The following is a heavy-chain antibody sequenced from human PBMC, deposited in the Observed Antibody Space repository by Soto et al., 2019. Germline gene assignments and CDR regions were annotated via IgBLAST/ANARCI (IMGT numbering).Heavy chain of an antibody. Sequence: GGSLRLSCAASGFTFSSYGMHWVRQAPGKGLEWVAVIWYDGSNKYYADSVKGRFTISRDNSKNTLYLQMNSLRAEDTAVYYCARELAEWELPYYYGMDVWGQGTTVTVSS. CDR3: ARELAEWELPYYYGMDV. CDR1: GFTFSSYG. D-gene: IGHD1-26*01. V-gene: IGHV3-33*01. CDR2: IWYDGSNK. J-gene: IGHJ6*02.